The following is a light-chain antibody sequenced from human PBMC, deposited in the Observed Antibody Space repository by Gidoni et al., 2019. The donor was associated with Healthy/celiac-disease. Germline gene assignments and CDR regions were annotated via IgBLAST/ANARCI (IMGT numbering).Light chain of an antibody. V-gene: IGKV3-15*01. CDR3: QQDNNWPPLT. CDR2: GAS. Sequence: EIVMTQSPATLSGSPGERATLACRAGQSVSSNLAWYQQKPGQAPRLLIYGASTRATGIPARFSGSGSGTEFTLTISSLQSEDFAVYYCQQDNNWPPLTFGGGTKVEIK. CDR1: QSVSSN. J-gene: IGKJ4*01.